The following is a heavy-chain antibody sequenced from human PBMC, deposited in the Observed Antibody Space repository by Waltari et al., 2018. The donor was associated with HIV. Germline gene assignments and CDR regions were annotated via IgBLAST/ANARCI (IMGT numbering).Heavy chain of an antibody. CDR1: GGAISSGDSY. CDR3: ASEKFCSSATCPQRFDF. V-gene: IGHV4-31*03. Sequence: QVRLQESGPGLVKPSQTLSLTCNVSGGAISSGDSYWTWIRQPPGKAREWIGYIYHTVTTSYNSSLKSRLAMSVDPSKNRFTLELTSVTAADTAVYYCASEKFCSSATCPQRFDFWGQGILVTVSS. J-gene: IGHJ4*02. D-gene: IGHD6-25*01. CDR2: IYHTVTT.